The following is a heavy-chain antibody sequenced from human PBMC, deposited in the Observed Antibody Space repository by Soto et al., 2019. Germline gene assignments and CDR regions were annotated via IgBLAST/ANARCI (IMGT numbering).Heavy chain of an antibody. CDR2: ISYDGSNK. V-gene: IGHV3-30-3*01. J-gene: IGHJ4*02. CDR1: GFTFSSYA. CDR3: ARDSMY. D-gene: IGHD2-2*01. Sequence: QVQLGESGGGVVQPGRSLRLSCAASGFTFSSYAMHWVRQAPGKGLEWVAVISYDGSNKYYADSVKGRFTISRDNSKNTLYLQMNSLRAEDTAVYYCARDSMYWGQGTLVTVS.